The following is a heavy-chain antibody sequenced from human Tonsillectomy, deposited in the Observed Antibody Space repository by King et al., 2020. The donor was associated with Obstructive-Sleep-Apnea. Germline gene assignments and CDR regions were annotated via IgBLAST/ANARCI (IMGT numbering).Heavy chain of an antibody. CDR3: TRGGSSSGWFEA. Sequence: VQLVESGGGLVQPGGSLKLSCADSGLTFSDSALHWVRQASGKGLEWVGRIRSKINNYATTYAASVKGRFTFSREDSKNTAYLQMDSLQIDDTAMYYCTRGGSSSGWFEAWGQGTLVTVSP. CDR2: IRSKINNYAT. D-gene: IGHD6-19*01. J-gene: IGHJ5*02. V-gene: IGHV3-73*01. CDR1: GLTFSDSA.